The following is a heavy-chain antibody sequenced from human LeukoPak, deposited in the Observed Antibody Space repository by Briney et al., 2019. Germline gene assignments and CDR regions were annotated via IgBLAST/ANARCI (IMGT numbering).Heavy chain of an antibody. D-gene: IGHD2-2*01. CDR3: ARGAYCGSASCYVTD. CDR1: GGSLSDYF. J-gene: IGHJ4*02. CDR2: IYPSGST. V-gene: IGHV4-4*07. Sequence: PSETLSLTCTVSGGSLSDYFWTWIRQPAAKELDWIGRIYPSGSTNYNPSLRSRVTILVDKSKNQFSLKLNSVAAADTAVFYCARGAYCGSASCYVTDWGQGTLVTVSS.